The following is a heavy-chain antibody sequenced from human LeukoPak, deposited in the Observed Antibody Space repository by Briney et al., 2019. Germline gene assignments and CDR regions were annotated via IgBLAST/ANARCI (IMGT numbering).Heavy chain of an antibody. CDR1: GFSVSDNY. Sequence: GSSLRLSCSASGFSVSDNYMNWVRQAPGKGLEWVSSISSSSSYIYYADSVKGRFTISRDNAKNSLYLQMNSLRAEDTAVYYCARDGSGSYSFDYWGQGTLVTVSS. CDR3: ARDGSGSYSFDY. D-gene: IGHD1-26*01. CDR2: ISSSSSYI. V-gene: IGHV3-21*01. J-gene: IGHJ4*02.